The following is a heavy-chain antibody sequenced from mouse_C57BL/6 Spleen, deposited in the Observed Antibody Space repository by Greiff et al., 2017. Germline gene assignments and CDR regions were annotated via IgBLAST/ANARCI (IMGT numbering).Heavy chain of an antibody. J-gene: IGHJ3*01. V-gene: IGHV1-15*01. CDR2: IDPETGGT. CDR3: TRKGLLWAY. D-gene: IGHD1-1*02. Sequence: QVQLKESGAELVRPGASVTLSCKASGYTFTDYEMHWVKQTPVHGLEWIGAIDPETGGTAYNQKFKGKAILTADKSSSTAYMELRSLTSEDAAVYYWTRKGLLWAYWGQGTLVTVSA. CDR1: GYTFTDYE.